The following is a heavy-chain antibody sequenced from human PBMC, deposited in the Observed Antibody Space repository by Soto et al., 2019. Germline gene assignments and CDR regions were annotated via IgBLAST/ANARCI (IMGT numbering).Heavy chain of an antibody. V-gene: IGHV1-18*01. CDR1: GYTFTSYG. CDR3: ARESRDGYNLGRNFDY. J-gene: IGHJ4*02. Sequence: GASVKVSCKASGYTFTSYGISWVRQAPGQGLEWMGWISAYNGNTNYAQKLQGRVTMTTDTSTSTAYMELRSLGSDDTAVYYCARESRDGYNLGRNFDYWGQGTLVTVSS. D-gene: IGHD5-12*01. CDR2: ISAYNGNT.